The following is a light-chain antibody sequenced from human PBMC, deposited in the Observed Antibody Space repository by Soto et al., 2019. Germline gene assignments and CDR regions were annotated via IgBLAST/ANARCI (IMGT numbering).Light chain of an antibody. J-gene: IGKJ1*01. CDR1: QSVNSN. CDR2: GAS. Sequence: EIMMTQSPVTLSVSPGERATLSCRASQSVNSNLAWYQQKPGQAPRLLIYGASSRATGIPDRFSGSGSGTDFTLTISRLEPEDFAVYYCQQCGSSPETFGQGTKVDIK. V-gene: IGKV3-20*01. CDR3: QQCGSSPET.